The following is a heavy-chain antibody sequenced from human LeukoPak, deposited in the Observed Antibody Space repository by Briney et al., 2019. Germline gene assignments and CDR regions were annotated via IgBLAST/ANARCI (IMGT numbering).Heavy chain of an antibody. CDR3: AKDVRASGLEHFQH. CDR1: GFTFDDYA. CDR2: INWNSGSK. D-gene: IGHD3-10*01. V-gene: IGHV3-9*01. J-gene: IGHJ1*01. Sequence: GGSLRLSCAASGFTFDDYAMHWVRQAPGKGLERVSGINWNSGSKGYADSVKGRFTISRDNAKNSVYLQMNSLRVEDTALYYCAKDVRASGLEHFQHWGQGTLVTVSS.